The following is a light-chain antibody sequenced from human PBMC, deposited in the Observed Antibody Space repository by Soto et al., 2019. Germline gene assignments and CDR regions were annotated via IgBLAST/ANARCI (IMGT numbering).Light chain of an antibody. Sequence: SVLTQPPSASGSPGQSVTISCTGTGSDGGDYNSVSWYQQHPGSAPKLVIYDVSKRPSGVPNRFSGSKSGNTASLIVSGLQAEDEADYYCISYADNNNFVFGGGTKLTVL. CDR2: DVS. J-gene: IGLJ3*02. V-gene: IGLV2-8*01. CDR3: ISYADNNNFV. CDR1: GSDGGDYNS.